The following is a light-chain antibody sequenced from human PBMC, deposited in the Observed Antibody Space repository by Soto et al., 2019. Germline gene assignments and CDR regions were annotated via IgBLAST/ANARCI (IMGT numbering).Light chain of an antibody. Sequence: ETVMTQSPGTLSVSLGERATLSCRASQSVSIHLAWYQQKPGQAPRLLIYDASNRATGIPARFSGSGSGTEFTLTISSLQSEDFAVYYCQQYNNWPITFGRGTRLEIK. V-gene: IGKV3D-15*01. CDR1: QSVSIH. J-gene: IGKJ5*01. CDR3: QQYNNWPIT. CDR2: DAS.